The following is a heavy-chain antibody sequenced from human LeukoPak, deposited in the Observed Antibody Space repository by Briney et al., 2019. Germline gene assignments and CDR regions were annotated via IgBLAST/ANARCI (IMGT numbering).Heavy chain of an antibody. D-gene: IGHD3-22*01. CDR3: ASLGSSGNNYYYYYMDV. V-gene: IGHV3-7*01. CDR2: IKQDGTEK. Sequence: GGSLRLSCGASGFSFTTYWMGWVRQAPGKGLEWVANIKQDGTEKYYVDSVKGRFTISRDNAKNSLYLQMNSLRAEDTAVYYCASLGSSGNNYYYYYMDVWGKGTTVTVSS. J-gene: IGHJ6*03. CDR1: GFSFTTYW.